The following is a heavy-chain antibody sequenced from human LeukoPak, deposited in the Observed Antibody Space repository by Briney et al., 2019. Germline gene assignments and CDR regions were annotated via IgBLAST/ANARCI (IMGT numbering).Heavy chain of an antibody. D-gene: IGHD3-10*01. V-gene: IGHV5-51*01. CDR1: GYSFTSYW. Sequence: GESLKISCKGSGYSFTSYWIGWVRQMPGKGLGWMGIIYPGDSYTTYSPSFQGQVTISADKSISTAYLQWRSLKASDTAMYYCARRSGSDALDIWGQGTMVTVSS. J-gene: IGHJ3*02. CDR2: IYPGDSYT. CDR3: ARRSGSDALDI.